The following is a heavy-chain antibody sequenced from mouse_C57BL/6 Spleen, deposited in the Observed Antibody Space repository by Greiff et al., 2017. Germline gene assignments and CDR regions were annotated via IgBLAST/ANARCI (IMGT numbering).Heavy chain of an antibody. CDR1: GYTFTDYY. D-gene: IGHD1-1*01. J-gene: IGHJ1*03. V-gene: IGHV1-26*01. CDR3: ASLNGSSPYWYFDV. CDR2: INPNNGGT. Sequence: EVQLQQSGPELVKPGASVKISCKASGYTFTDYYMNWVKQSHGKSLEWIGDINPNNGGTSYHQKFKGKATLTVDKSSSTAYMELRSLTSEDSAVYYCASLNGSSPYWYFDVWGTGTTVTVSS.